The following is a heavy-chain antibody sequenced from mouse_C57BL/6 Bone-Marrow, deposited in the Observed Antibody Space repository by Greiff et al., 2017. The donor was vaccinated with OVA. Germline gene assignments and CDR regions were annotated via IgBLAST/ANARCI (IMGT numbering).Heavy chain of an antibody. J-gene: IGHJ3*01. CDR3: ARDSNYEGFAY. CDR2: IYPRDGRT. CDR1: GYTFTSYD. Sequence: QVQLQQSGPELVKPGASVKLSCKASGYTFTSYDINWVKQRPGQGLEWIGWIYPRDGRTKYNEKFKGKATLTVDTSSSTAYMELHSLTSEDSAVYFCARDSNYEGFAYWGQGTLVTVSA. D-gene: IGHD2-5*01. V-gene: IGHV1-85*01.